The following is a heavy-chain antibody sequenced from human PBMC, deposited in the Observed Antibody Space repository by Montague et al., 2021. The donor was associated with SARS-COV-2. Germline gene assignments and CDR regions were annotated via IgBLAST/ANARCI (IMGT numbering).Heavy chain of an antibody. J-gene: IGHJ3*02. D-gene: IGHD2-2*01. CDR3: ARDRRPVVVPGAGTAGRAFDI. CDR2: VNQSGTT. CDR1: GGSFSTYY. V-gene: IGHV4-34*01. Sequence: SETLSLTCAVSGGSFSTYYWSWIRQPPGKGLVWIGEVNQSGTTIYNQSVKSRVTILEDTSKNQLYLRMNSVTAAAKAVYYCARDRRPVVVPGAGTAGRAFDIWGQGTMVTVSS.